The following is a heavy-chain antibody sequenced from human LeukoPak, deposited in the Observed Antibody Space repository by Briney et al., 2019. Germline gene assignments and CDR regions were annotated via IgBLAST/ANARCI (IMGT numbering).Heavy chain of an antibody. J-gene: IGHJ4*02. CDR1: GFTFNDYN. D-gene: IGHD6-19*01. V-gene: IGHV3-48*01. CDR3: ATSSDWYPVSSDH. CDR2: IRRGSSTI. Sequence: RAGGSLRLSCAASGFTFNDYNMNWVRQAPGKGLEWISYIRRGSSTIYYADSVKGRFTISRDDAKNSLYLQMNSLRPEDTALYYCATSSDWYPVSSDHWGRGTLVTVSS.